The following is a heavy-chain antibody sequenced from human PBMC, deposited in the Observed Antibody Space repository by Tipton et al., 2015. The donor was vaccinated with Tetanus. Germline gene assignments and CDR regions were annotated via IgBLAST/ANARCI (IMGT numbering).Heavy chain of an antibody. V-gene: IGHV4-61*08. Sequence: TLSLTCTVSGASLRGGDYHWSWIRQPPGKGLEWLAYISGSGTSNSNYYLRSRITMTHDTSRNQFSLKLTSVTAADTAVYYCARANYEFPKKGPFDSWGQGALVIVSS. J-gene: IGHJ4*02. D-gene: IGHD3-3*01. CDR3: ARANYEFPKKGPFDS. CDR1: GASLRGGDYH. CDR2: ISGSGTS.